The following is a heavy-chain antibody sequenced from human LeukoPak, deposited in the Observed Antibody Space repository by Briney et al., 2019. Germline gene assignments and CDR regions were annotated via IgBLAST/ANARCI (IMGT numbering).Heavy chain of an antibody. CDR1: GFTFSGSA. CDR2: IRSKANSYAT. Sequence: GGSLRLSCAASGFTFSGSAMHWVRQASGKGLEWVGRIRSKANSYATAYAASVKGRFTISRDDSKNTAYLQMNSLKTEDTAVYYCTGFLHYYYGSGSYSGYYMDVWGTGTTVTISS. J-gene: IGHJ6*03. V-gene: IGHV3-73*01. CDR3: TGFLHYYYGSGSYSGYYMDV. D-gene: IGHD3-10*01.